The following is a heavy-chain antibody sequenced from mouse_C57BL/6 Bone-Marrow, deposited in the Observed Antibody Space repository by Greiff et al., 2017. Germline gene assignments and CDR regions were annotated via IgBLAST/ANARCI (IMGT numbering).Heavy chain of an antibody. D-gene: IGHD1-2*01. CDR3: AREGKLRPFAY. Sequence: DVMLVESGGGLVKPGGSLKLSCAASGFTFSSYAMSWVRQTPEKRLEWVATISDGGSYTYYPDNVKGRFTISRDNAKNNLYLQMSHLKSEDTAMYYCAREGKLRPFAYWGQGTLVTVSA. V-gene: IGHV5-4*01. CDR2: ISDGGSYT. CDR1: GFTFSSYA. J-gene: IGHJ3*01.